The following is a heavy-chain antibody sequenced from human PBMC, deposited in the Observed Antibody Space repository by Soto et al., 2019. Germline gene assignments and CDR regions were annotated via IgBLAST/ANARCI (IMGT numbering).Heavy chain of an antibody. J-gene: IGHJ4*02. V-gene: IGHV1-3*01. Sequence: GASVKVSCKASGYTFTSYAMHWVRQAPGQRLEWMGWINAGNGNTKYSQKFQGRVTITRDTSASTAYMELSSLRSEDTAVYYCARDTEEYYYGSGSFDYWGQGTLVTVSS. D-gene: IGHD3-10*01. CDR2: INAGNGNT. CDR3: ARDTEEYYYGSGSFDY. CDR1: GYTFTSYA.